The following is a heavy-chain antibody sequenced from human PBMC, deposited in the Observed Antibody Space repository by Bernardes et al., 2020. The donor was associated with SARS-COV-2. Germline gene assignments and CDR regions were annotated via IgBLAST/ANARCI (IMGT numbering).Heavy chain of an antibody. Sequence: SETLSLTCTVSGGSISSSSYYWGWIRQPAGKGLEWIGSIYYSGSTYYNPSLKSRVTISVDTSKNQFSLKLSSVTAADTAVYYCATHMYSSSWFEDKNYYYGMDVWGQGTTVTVSS. D-gene: IGHD6-13*01. J-gene: IGHJ6*02. CDR1: GGSISSSSYY. CDR2: IYYSGST. CDR3: ATHMYSSSWFEDKNYYYGMDV. V-gene: IGHV4-39*01.